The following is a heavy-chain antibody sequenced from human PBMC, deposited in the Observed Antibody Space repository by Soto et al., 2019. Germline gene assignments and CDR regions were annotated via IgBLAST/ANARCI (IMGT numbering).Heavy chain of an antibody. V-gene: IGHV1-69*02. J-gene: IGHJ3*02. D-gene: IGHD2-15*01. CDR1: GGTFSSYT. CDR3: ARGLADCSGGSCYHGDAFDI. Sequence: QVQLVQSGAEVKKPGSSVKVSCKAYGGTFSSYTISWVRQAPGQGLEWMGRLIPILGIANYAQKFQGRVTITADKSTSTAYMELSSRRSEDTAVYYCARGLADCSGGSCYHGDAFDIWGQGTMVTVSS. CDR2: LIPILGIA.